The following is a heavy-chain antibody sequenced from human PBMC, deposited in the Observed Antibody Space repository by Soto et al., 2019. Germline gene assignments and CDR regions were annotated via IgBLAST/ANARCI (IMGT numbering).Heavy chain of an antibody. J-gene: IGHJ6*03. V-gene: IGHV4-34*01. CDR3: ARESGDILTGYYYYYYMDV. CDR1: GGSFSGYY. CDR2: INHSGST. D-gene: IGHD3-9*01. Sequence: PSETLSLTCAVYGGSFSGYYWSWIRQPPGKGLEWIGEINHSGSTNYNPSLKSRVTISVDTSKNQFSLKLSSVTAADTAVYYCARESGDILTGYYYYYYMDVWGKGTTVTV.